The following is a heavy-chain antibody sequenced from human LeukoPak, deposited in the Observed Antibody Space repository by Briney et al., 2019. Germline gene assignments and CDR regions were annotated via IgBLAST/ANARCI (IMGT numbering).Heavy chain of an antibody. D-gene: IGHD6-19*01. CDR3: ATEVAGAGKYYFDY. CDR2: FDPEDGET. CDR1: GYTPTELS. J-gene: IGHJ4*02. V-gene: IGHV1-24*01. Sequence: ASVKVSCKVSGYTPTELSMHSVRHAPGKGLGWMGGFDPEDGETIYAQKFQGRVTMTEDTTTDTAYMELSSLRSEDTAVYYCATEVAGAGKYYFDYWGQGTLVTVSS.